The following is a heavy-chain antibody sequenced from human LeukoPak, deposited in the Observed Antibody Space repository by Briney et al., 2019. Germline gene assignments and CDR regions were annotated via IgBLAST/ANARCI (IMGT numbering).Heavy chain of an antibody. Sequence: ASVKVSCKTSGYTFSTYDINWLRQAAGQGLECMGWMNPNSANTGFAQKFQGRAAITRDTSTATAYLELSGLTSEDTAVYYCARAIRYQLLSDYWGQGTLVTVSS. CDR1: GYTFSTYD. J-gene: IGHJ4*02. D-gene: IGHD2-2*01. CDR3: ARAIRYQLLSDY. V-gene: IGHV1-8*02. CDR2: MNPNSANT.